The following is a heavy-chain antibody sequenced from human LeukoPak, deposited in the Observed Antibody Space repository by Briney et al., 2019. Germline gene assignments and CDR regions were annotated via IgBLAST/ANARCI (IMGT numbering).Heavy chain of an antibody. J-gene: IGHJ4*02. V-gene: IGHV3-23*01. Sequence: GGSLRLSCAASGFTFSNYAMSWVRQAPGKGPEWVSGISGSGAYTYYADSVKGRFTISRDNSKNTLYLQMNSLRAEDTAVYYCAKANSDYFDYWGQGTLVTVSS. CDR3: AKANSDYFDY. CDR1: GFTFSNYA. D-gene: IGHD1-26*01. CDR2: ISGSGAYT.